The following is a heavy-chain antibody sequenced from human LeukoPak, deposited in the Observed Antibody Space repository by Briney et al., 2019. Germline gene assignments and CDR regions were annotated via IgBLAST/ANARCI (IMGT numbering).Heavy chain of an antibody. V-gene: IGHV3-30*02. CDR2: IRYDGSSK. J-gene: IGHJ4*02. D-gene: IGHD3-10*01. CDR3: ARNDYYDLGTYHSGFDY. CDR1: GFIFNNYG. Sequence: PGGSLRLSCAASGFIFNNYGMHWVRQAPGKGLEWVAFIRYDGSSKYYADSVKGRFTISRDNSKNPVYLQMNSLRPEDTAMYYCARNDYYDLGTYHSGFDYWGLGTLVTVSS.